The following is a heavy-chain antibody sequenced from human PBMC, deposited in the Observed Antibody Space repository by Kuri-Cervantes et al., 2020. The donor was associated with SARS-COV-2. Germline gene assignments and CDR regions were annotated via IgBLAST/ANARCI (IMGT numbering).Heavy chain of an antibody. V-gene: IGHV3-23*01. CDR1: GFTFGSYA. J-gene: IGHJ3*01. Sequence: LSLTCAASGFTFGSYAMSSVRQAPGKGLEWVSAISGSGGSTYYADSVKGRFTISRDNSNNTLYLQMNSLRAEDTALYYCAKDTLRGVDGAAFQFWGQGTMVTVSS. CDR2: ISGSGGST. CDR3: AKDTLRGVDGAAFQF. D-gene: IGHD4-17*01.